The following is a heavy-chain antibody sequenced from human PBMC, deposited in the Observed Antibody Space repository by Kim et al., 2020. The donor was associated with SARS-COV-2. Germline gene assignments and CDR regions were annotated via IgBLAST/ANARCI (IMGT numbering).Heavy chain of an antibody. CDR3: ASDSGNCWSTSCYNSYY. J-gene: IGHJ6*01. D-gene: IGHD2-2*02. CDR2: ISYDGSNK. V-gene: IGHV3-30-3*01. CDR1: GFTFSSYA. Sequence: GGSLRLSCAASGFTFSSYAMHWVRQAPGKGLEWVAVISYDGSNKYYADSVKGRFTISRDNSKNTLYLQMNSLRAEDTAVYYCASDSGNCWSTSCYNSYY.